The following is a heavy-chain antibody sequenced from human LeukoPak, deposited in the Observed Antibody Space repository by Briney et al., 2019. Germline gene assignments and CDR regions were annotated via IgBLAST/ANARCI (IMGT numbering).Heavy chain of an antibody. Sequence: PSETLSLTCTVSGGSISSYYWSWIRQPPGKGLEWIGYIYYSGSTNYNPSLKSRVTTSVDTSKNQFSLKLSSVTAADTAVYYCARAASRHSSSWYSNWFDPWGQGTLVTVSS. CDR2: IYYSGST. V-gene: IGHV4-59*01. J-gene: IGHJ5*02. D-gene: IGHD6-13*01. CDR1: GGSISSYY. CDR3: ARAASRHSSSWYSNWFDP.